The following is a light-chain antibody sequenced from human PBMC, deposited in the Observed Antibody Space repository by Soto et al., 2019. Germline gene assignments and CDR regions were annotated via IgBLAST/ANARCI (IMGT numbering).Light chain of an antibody. J-gene: IGKJ1*01. CDR2: GAS. CDR1: QSVSSSY. V-gene: IGKV3-20*01. CDR3: QQYGSSPT. Sequence: EVVLTQSPGTLSLSPGERATLSCRASQSVSSSYLAWYQQNPGQAPRLLIYGASSRATCIPDRFSGSGSGTDFTLTISRLEPEDVAVYYCQQYGSSPTFGQGTKVEIK.